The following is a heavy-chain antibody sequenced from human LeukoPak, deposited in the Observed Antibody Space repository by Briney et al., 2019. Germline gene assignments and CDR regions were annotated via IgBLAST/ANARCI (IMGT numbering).Heavy chain of an antibody. CDR2: INHSGST. D-gene: IGHD3-3*01. CDR1: GGSFSGYY. CDR3: ARVGPVLRFLEWARNWYFDL. Sequence: SETLSLTCAVYGGSFSGYYWSWLRQPPGKGLEWIGEINHSGSTNYNPSLKSRVTISVDTSKNQFSLKLSSVTAADTAVYYCARVGPVLRFLEWARNWYFDLWGRGTLVTVSS. J-gene: IGHJ2*01. V-gene: IGHV4-34*01.